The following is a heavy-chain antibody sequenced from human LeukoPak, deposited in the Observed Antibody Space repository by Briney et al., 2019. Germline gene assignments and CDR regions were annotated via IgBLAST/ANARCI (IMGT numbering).Heavy chain of an antibody. J-gene: IGHJ6*02. V-gene: IGHV4-34*01. CDR2: LNQSGST. CDR3: ARGRGYSSGWGHYYHGMDV. Sequence: SVTLSLTCAIYGESFGRYYWNWIPQAPGKGLDWIGELNQSGSTNYNPALKSRVIISVDTSKNQFSLKLTSATAADTAVYYCARGRGYSSGWGHYYHGMDVWGQGTTVTVSS. CDR1: GESFGRYY. D-gene: IGHD6-19*01.